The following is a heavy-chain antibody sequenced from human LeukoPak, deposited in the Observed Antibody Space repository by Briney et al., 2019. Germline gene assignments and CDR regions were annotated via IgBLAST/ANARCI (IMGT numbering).Heavy chain of an antibody. D-gene: IGHD2-8*02. CDR2: ISGSGDKT. CDR1: GFTFSNYG. CDR3: ATYRQVLLPFES. V-gene: IGHV3-23*01. Sequence: GGSLRLSCAASGFTFSNYGMSWVRQAPGKGLEWVSAISGSGDKTYYADSVKGRFTISRDNSKNTLYLQMNTLRAEDTAIYYCATYRQVLLPFESWGQGTLVTVSS. J-gene: IGHJ4*02.